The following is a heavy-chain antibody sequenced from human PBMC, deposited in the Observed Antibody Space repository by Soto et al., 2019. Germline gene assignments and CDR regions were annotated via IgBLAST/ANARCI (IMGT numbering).Heavy chain of an antibody. Sequence: WVSRINSDGSSTSYADSVKGRFTISRDNAKNTLYLQMNSLRAEDTAVYYCARTGYYDFWSGPRGYYYYYMDVWGKGTTVTVSS. CDR3: ARTGYYDFWSGPRGYYYYYMDV. CDR2: INSDGSST. D-gene: IGHD3-3*01. J-gene: IGHJ6*03. V-gene: IGHV3-74*01.